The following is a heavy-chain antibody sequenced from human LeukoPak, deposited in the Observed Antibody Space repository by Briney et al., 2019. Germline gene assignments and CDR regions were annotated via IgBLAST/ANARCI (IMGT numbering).Heavy chain of an antibody. V-gene: IGHV3-23*01. CDR1: GFTSDDYG. CDR3: AKRIAVAGVWFDP. CDR2: ISGSGGST. Sequence: GGSLRLSCAASGFTSDDYGMSWVRQAPGKGLEWVSAISGSGGSTYYADSVKGRFTISRDNSKNTLYLQMNSLRAEDTAVYYCAKRIAVAGVWFDPWGQGTLVTVSS. D-gene: IGHD6-19*01. J-gene: IGHJ5*02.